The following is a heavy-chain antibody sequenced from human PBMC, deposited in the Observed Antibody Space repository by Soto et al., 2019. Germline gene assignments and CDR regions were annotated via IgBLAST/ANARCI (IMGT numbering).Heavy chain of an antibody. CDR3: ARRDTSGFLRYFDN. Sequence: QMQLVQSGAEVKKPGSSVKVSCQASGGTLSSFINYPINWVRQAPGQGLEWKGGIVPNVGTVNYAQKFQGRFTITADKSTGTAYMELSSLRSEDTALYYCARRDTSGFLRYFDNWGQVTLVTVSS. J-gene: IGHJ4*02. V-gene: IGHV1-69*06. CDR1: GGTLSSFINYP. CDR2: IVPNVGTV. D-gene: IGHD3-3*01.